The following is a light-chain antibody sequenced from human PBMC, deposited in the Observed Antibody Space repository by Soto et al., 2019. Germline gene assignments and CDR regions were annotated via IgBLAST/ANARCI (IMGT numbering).Light chain of an antibody. CDR2: ANI. CDR3: SSYTTTTTQV. CDR1: SSNIGADYD. J-gene: IGLJ2*01. V-gene: IGLV1-40*01. Sequence: QSVLTQPPSVSGAPGQRVTISCTGSSSNIGADYDIHWYQHLPGTAPKLLIYANINRPSGVPDRFSGSKSGTSASLAITELQAEDEADYYCSSYTTTTTQVFGGGTKLTVL.